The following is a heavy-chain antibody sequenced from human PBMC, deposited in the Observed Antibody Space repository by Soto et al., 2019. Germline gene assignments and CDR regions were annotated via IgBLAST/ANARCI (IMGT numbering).Heavy chain of an antibody. Sequence: PGGSLRLSCAASGFTFSSYAMSWVRQAPGKGLEWVSSISSSNSYIYYADSVKGRFTISRDNAKNSLYLQMNSLRVEDTAVYYCARGEEDIVVVVAATPDYYYGMDVWGQGTTVTV. CDR1: GFTFSSYA. V-gene: IGHV3-21*04. CDR3: ARGEEDIVVVVAATPDYYYGMDV. D-gene: IGHD2-15*01. J-gene: IGHJ6*02. CDR2: ISSSNSYI.